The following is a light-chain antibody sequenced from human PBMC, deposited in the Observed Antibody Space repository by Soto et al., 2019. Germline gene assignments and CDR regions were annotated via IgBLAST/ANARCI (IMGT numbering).Light chain of an antibody. CDR3: QQYGSSPT. J-gene: IGKJ1*01. Sequence: EIVLTQSPATLSLSPGERATLSCRASQSLSSNFLAWYQQKPGQPPRLLIYGASGRATGIPDRFSGSGSGTDFTLTISRLEPEDFAVYYCQQYGSSPTFGQGTKVDI. CDR1: QSLSSNF. V-gene: IGKV3-20*01. CDR2: GAS.